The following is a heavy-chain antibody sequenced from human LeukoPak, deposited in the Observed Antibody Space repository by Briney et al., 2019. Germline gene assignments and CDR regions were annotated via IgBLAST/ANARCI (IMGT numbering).Heavy chain of an antibody. Sequence: PGGSLRLSCAASGFTFSSYWMSWVRQAPGKGLEWVANIKQDGSEKYYVDSVKGRFTISRDNAKNSPYLQMNSLRAEDTAVYYCARHQWELLPDAFDIWGQGTMVTVSS. CDR2: IKQDGSEK. V-gene: IGHV3-7*01. J-gene: IGHJ3*02. CDR3: ARHQWELLPDAFDI. D-gene: IGHD1-26*01. CDR1: GFTFSSYW.